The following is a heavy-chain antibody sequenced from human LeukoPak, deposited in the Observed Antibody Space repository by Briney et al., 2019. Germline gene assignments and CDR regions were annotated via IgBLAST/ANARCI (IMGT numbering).Heavy chain of an antibody. D-gene: IGHD3-3*01. J-gene: IGHJ6*03. Sequence: GASVKVSCKASGYTFTSYYMHWVRQAPGQGLEWMGIINPSGGSTSYAQRFQGRVTMTRDTSTSTVYMELSSLRSEDTAVYYCARDSIFGVYYYYYMDVWGKGTTVTVSS. CDR3: ARDSIFGVYYYYYMDV. CDR2: INPSGGST. CDR1: GYTFTSYY. V-gene: IGHV1-46*01.